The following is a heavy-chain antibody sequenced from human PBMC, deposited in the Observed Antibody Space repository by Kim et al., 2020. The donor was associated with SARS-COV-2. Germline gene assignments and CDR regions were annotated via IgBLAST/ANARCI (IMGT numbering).Heavy chain of an antibody. CDR2: INHSGST. CDR1: GGSFSGYY. Sequence: SETLSLTCAVYGGSFSGYYWSWIRQTPGKGLEWIGEINHSGSTNYNPSLKSRVTISVDTSKNQFSLKLSSVTAADTAVYYCARDSSSGGMDVWGQGTTVTVSS. CDR3: ARDSSSGGMDV. J-gene: IGHJ6*02. V-gene: IGHV4-34*01. D-gene: IGHD6-6*01.